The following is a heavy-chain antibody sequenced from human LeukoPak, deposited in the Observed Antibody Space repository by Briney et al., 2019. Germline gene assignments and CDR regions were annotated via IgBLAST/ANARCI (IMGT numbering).Heavy chain of an antibody. V-gene: IGHV1-2*06. CDR2: INPNSGGT. D-gene: IGHD1-26*01. Sequence: ASVKVSCKASGYTFTGYYMHWVRQAPGQGLEWMGRINPNSGGTNYAQKFQGRVTMTRDTSISTAYMELSRLRSDDTAVYYCARRFRSGSYYFDYWGQRTLVTVSS. CDR3: ARRFRSGSYYFDY. CDR1: GYTFTGYY. J-gene: IGHJ4*02.